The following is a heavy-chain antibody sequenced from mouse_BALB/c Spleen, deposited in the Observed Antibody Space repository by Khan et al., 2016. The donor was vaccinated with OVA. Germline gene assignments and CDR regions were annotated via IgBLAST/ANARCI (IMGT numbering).Heavy chain of an antibody. V-gene: IGHV2-6*02. CDR1: GFSLTSYC. CDR3: DRNTHMITAVMDY. J-gene: IGHJ4*01. CDR2: ICRVGKT. Sequence: QVQLKQSGPGLVAPSQSLSITCTVSGFSLTSYCVHWVRQPPGKGLEWLVVICRVGKTTYNSNLNSRLSISKDNSKSQVFLKMNRLQTDDTAMYDCDRNTHMITAVMDYWGQGTSVTVSS. D-gene: IGHD2-4*01.